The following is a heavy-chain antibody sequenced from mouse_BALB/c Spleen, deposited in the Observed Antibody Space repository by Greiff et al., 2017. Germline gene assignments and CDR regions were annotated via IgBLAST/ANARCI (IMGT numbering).Heavy chain of an antibody. CDR3: ERGMDY. V-gene: IGHV7-3*02. CDR1: GFTFTDYY. J-gene: IGHJ4*01. CDR2: IRNKANGYTT. Sequence: EVQRVESGGGLVQPGGSLRLSCATSGFTFTDYYMSWVRQPPGKALEWLGFIRNKANGYTTEYSASVKGRFTISRDNSQSILYLQVNTLRAEDSATYYCERGMDYWGQGTSVTVSS.